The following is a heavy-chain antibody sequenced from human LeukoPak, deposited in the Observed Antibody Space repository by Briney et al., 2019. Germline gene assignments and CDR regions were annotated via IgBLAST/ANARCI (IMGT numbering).Heavy chain of an antibody. CDR3: ARNRYYYGSGNYGVPNWFDP. CDR2: TYYSGST. V-gene: IGHV4-59*05. Sequence: SETLSLTCTVSGGSISSYYWSWIRQPAGKGLEWIGSTYYSGSTYYNPSLKSRVTISVDTSKNQFSLKLNSVTAADTAVYYCARNRYYYGSGNYGVPNWFDPWGQGTLVTVSS. CDR1: GGSISSYY. J-gene: IGHJ5*02. D-gene: IGHD3-10*01.